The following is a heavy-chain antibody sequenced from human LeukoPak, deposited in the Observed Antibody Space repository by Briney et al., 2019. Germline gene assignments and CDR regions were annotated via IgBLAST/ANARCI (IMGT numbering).Heavy chain of an antibody. D-gene: IGHD3-16*02. CDR3: AKYKGYVWGSYRYFDY. Sequence: GGSLRLSCAASGFTFSSYAMSWVRQAPGKGLEWVSAISGSGGSTYYADSVKGQFTISRDNSKNTLYLQMNSLRAEDTAVYYCAKYKGYVWGSYRYFDYWGQGTLVTVSS. J-gene: IGHJ4*02. CDR2: ISGSGGST. V-gene: IGHV3-23*01. CDR1: GFTFSSYA.